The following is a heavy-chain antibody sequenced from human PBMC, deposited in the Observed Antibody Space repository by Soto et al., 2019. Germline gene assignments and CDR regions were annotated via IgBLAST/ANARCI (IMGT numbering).Heavy chain of an antibody. Sequence: GSLRLSCAASGFTFSNAWMSWVRQAPGKGLEWVGRIKSKTDGGTTDYAAPVKGRFTISRDDSKNTLYLQMNSLKTEDTAVYYCTTESTAFYGDYVHWFDPWGQGTLVTVSS. V-gene: IGHV3-15*01. CDR3: TTESTAFYGDYVHWFDP. J-gene: IGHJ5*02. CDR2: IKSKTDGGTT. CDR1: GFTFSNAW. D-gene: IGHD4-17*01.